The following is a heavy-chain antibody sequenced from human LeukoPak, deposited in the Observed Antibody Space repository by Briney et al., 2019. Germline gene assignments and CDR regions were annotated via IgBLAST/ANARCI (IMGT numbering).Heavy chain of an antibody. CDR1: GYTFTGYY. V-gene: IGHV1-2*02. CDR2: INPNSGGT. Sequence: ASVKVSCKASGYTFTGYYMHWVRQAPGQGLEWMGWINPNSGGTNYAQKFQGRVTMTRDTSTSTAYMELSRLRSDDTAVYYCARNREEYYYDSNDNIATPFDYWGQGTLVTVSS. CDR3: ARNREEYYYDSNDNIATPFDY. D-gene: IGHD3-22*01. J-gene: IGHJ4*02.